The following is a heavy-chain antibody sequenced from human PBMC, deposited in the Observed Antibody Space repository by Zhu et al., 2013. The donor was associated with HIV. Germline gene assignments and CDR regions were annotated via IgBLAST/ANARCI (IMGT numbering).Heavy chain of an antibody. Sequence: QVQLVQSGAEVKKPGASVKISCKTPGHIFTGYEIHWVRQAPGQGLEWMGRFSPKNGATNYAQKFLDRITMTGDTSINTAYLDLSDLTSDDTAEYFCTSIEVGGRWSGWFDPWGQGTVVTVSS. D-gene: IGHD1-26*01. J-gene: IGHJ5*02. CDR2: FSPKNGAT. CDR1: GHIFTGYE. CDR3: TSIEVGGRWSGWFDP. V-gene: IGHV1-2*06.